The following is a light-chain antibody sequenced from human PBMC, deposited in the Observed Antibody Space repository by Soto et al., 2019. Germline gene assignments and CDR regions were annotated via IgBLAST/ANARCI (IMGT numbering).Light chain of an antibody. CDR2: GAS. CDR3: QHLNNYPLT. J-gene: IGKJ4*01. Sequence: AILLTQSPSSLSASVGDRVTITGRASQGVRSPLAWYQQKPGKAPKFLIYGASSLGNGGPSRFCGGGSCTDVTLIISSLQPEDFATYYCQHLNNYPLTFGGGTKVEIK. CDR1: QGVRSP. V-gene: IGKV1D-13*01.